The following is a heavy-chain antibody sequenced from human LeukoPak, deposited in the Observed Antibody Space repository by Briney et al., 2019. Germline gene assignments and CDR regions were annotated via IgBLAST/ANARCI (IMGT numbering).Heavy chain of an antibody. V-gene: IGHV3-30*18. CDR1: GFTFDDYA. CDR2: IANDGKTT. Sequence: GRSLRLSCAASGFTFDDYAMHWVRQAPGKGLEWVAVIANDGKTTYYADSVKGRFTISRDNSKNTLYLQMNSLRAEDTAVYYCAKADTEGYSSSWPYYFDYWGQGTLVTVSS. CDR3: AKADTEGYSSSWPYYFDY. J-gene: IGHJ4*02. D-gene: IGHD6-13*01.